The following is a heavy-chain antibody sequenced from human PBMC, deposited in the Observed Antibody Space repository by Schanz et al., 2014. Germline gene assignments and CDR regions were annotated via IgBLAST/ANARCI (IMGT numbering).Heavy chain of an antibody. V-gene: IGHV1-8*01. J-gene: IGHJ4*02. CDR1: GGTFSSFG. CDR3: ARDGVDAAAGGNY. D-gene: IGHD6-13*01. CDR2: MNPNSGDT. Sequence: VQLEQSGAEVKKPGSSVKVSCKASGGTFSSFGINWVRQAPGQGLEWMGWMNPNSGDTGYPRKFQDRVTMTRNTSISTAYMELNSLTSEDTAVYYCARDGVDAAAGGNYWGQGTLVTVSS.